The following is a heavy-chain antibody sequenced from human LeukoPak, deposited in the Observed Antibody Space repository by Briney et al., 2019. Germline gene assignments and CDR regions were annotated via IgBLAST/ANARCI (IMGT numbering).Heavy chain of an antibody. CDR2: IYTSGST. CDR3: ARHTGQFGFNWFDP. J-gene: IGHJ5*02. V-gene: IGHV4-4*09. Sequence: PSETLSLTCTVSGGSISSYYWSWIRQPPGKGLEWIGYIYTSGSTNYNPPLKSRVTISVDTSKNQFSLKLSSVTAADTAVYYCARHTGQFGFNWFDPWGQGTLVTVSS. CDR1: GGSISSYY. D-gene: IGHD3-10*01.